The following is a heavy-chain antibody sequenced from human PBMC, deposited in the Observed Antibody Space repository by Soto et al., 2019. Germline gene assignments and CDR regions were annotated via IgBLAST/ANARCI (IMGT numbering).Heavy chain of an antibody. D-gene: IGHD3-10*01. CDR2: IYSNGSNI. CDR3: AKEGVTMVRGVIIFDY. Sequence: GGSLRLSCAGSGFSFSTYSMNWVRQAPGKGLEWVSSIYSNGSNIYYADSVKGRFTISRDNAKNTLYLQMNSLRAEDTAVYYCAKEGVTMVRGVIIFDYWGQGTLVTVSS. J-gene: IGHJ4*02. V-gene: IGHV3-21*01. CDR1: GFSFSTYS.